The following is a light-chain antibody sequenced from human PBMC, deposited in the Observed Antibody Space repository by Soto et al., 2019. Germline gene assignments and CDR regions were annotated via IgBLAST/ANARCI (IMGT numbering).Light chain of an antibody. CDR2: ENN. J-gene: IGLJ1*01. CDR1: SSNIGAGYE. Sequence: QSALTQPPSVSEAPGQRVTISRTGSSSNIGAGYEAHWYQQVPGTAPKLLIYENNNRPSGVPDRFSGSKSGTSASLAITGLQAEDEAEYYCQSYDSSLSGYVFGTGTKLTVL. V-gene: IGLV1-40*01. CDR3: QSYDSSLSGYV.